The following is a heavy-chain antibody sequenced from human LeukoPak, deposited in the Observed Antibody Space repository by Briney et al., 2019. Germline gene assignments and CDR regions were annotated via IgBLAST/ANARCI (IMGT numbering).Heavy chain of an antibody. CDR3: ARVKSSGWGIGFAY. D-gene: IGHD6-19*01. J-gene: IGHJ4*02. CDR2: IYYSGST. Sequence: SETLSLTCTVSGGSISSSSYYWGWFRQPPGKGLEWIGSIYYSGSTYYNPSLKSRVTISVDTSKNQFSLKLSSVTAADTAVYYCARVKSSGWGIGFAYWGQGTLVTVSS. CDR1: GGSISSSSYY. V-gene: IGHV4-39*07.